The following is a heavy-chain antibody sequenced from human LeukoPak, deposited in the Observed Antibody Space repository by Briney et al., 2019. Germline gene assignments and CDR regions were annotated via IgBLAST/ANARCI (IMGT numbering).Heavy chain of an antibody. V-gene: IGHV1-18*01. Sequence: GASVKVSCKASGYTFTSYGISRVRQAPGQGLEWMGWISAYNGNTNYAQKLQGRVTMTTDTSTSTAYMELRSLRSDDTAVYYCAMSYSSGPAWFDPWGQGTLVTVSS. CDR2: ISAYNGNT. CDR1: GYTFTSYG. D-gene: IGHD6-19*01. J-gene: IGHJ5*02. CDR3: AMSYSSGPAWFDP.